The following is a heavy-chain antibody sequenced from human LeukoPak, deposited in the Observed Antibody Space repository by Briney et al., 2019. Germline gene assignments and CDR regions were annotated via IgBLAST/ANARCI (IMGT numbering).Heavy chain of an antibody. V-gene: IGHV3-9*01. J-gene: IGHJ4*02. Sequence: AGGSLRLSCAASGFTFDDYAMHWVRQAPGKGLEWVSGISWNSGSIGYADSVKGRFTISRDNAKNSLYLQVNSLRAEDTALYYCAKGKRYFDWLPLDYWGQGTLVTVSS. CDR3: AKGKRYFDWLPLDY. CDR1: GFTFDDYA. CDR2: ISWNSGSI. D-gene: IGHD3-9*01.